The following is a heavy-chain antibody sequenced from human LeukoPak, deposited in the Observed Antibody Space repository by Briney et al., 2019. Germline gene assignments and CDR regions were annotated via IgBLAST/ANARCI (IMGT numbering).Heavy chain of an antibody. CDR3: AKDVSSSGILWFGD. Sequence: PGGSLRLSCAASGFTFSSYGMHWVRQAPGKGLEWVAVISYDGSNKYYADSVKGRFTISRDNSKNTLYLQMNSLRAEDTAVYYCAKDVSSSGILWFGDWGQGTLVTVSS. CDR2: ISYDGSNK. CDR1: GFTFSSYG. D-gene: IGHD3-10*01. V-gene: IGHV3-30*18. J-gene: IGHJ4*02.